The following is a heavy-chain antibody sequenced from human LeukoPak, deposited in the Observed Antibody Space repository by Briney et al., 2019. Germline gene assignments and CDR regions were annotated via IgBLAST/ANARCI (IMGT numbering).Heavy chain of an antibody. D-gene: IGHD3-22*01. CDR1: GFTFSSYV. Sequence: GGSLRLSCAASGFTFSSYVMSWVRQAPGKGLEWVSAISGSGGSTYYADSVKGRFTISRDNSKNTMYLQMNSLRAEDTAVYYCAKDRAFYYDSSGYYPDAFDIWGQGTMVTVSS. V-gene: IGHV3-23*01. CDR2: ISGSGGST. J-gene: IGHJ3*02. CDR3: AKDRAFYYDSSGYYPDAFDI.